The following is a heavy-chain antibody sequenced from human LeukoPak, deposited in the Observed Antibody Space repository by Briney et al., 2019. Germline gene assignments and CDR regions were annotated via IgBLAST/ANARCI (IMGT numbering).Heavy chain of an antibody. CDR1: GGSISSYY. D-gene: IGHD5-12*01. Sequence: PSETLSLTCTVSGGSISSYYWSWIRQPAGKGLEWIGRIYTSGSTNYNPSLKSRVTMSVDTSKNQFSLKLSSVTAADTAVYYCARRRGYSGYDGIPYYYYGMDVWGQGTTVTVSS. J-gene: IGHJ6*02. CDR3: ARRRGYSGYDGIPYYYYGMDV. V-gene: IGHV4-4*07. CDR2: IYTSGST.